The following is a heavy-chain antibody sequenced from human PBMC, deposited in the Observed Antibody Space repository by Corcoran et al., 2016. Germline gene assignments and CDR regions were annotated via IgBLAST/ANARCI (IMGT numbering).Heavy chain of an antibody. V-gene: IGHV3-30*18. CDR2: ISYDGSNK. Sequence: QVQLVESGGGVVQPGRSLRLSCAASGFTFSSYGMHWVRQAPGKGLEWVAVISYDGSNKYYADSVKGRFTISRDNSKNTLYLQMNSLRAEDTAVYYCAKESRNYYFWSGYPGWGQGTLVTVSS. D-gene: IGHD3-3*01. CDR3: AKESRNYYFWSGYPG. J-gene: IGHJ4*02. CDR1: GFTFSSYG.